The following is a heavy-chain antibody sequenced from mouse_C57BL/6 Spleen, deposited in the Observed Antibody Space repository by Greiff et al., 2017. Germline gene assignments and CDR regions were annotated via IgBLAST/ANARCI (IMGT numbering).Heavy chain of an antibody. V-gene: IGHV1-50*01. D-gene: IGHD1-1*01. CDR2: IDPSDSYT. CDR1: GYTFTSYW. CDR3: ASRSDYYGSSSPWFAY. J-gene: IGHJ3*01. Sequence: VQLQQSGAELVKPGASVKLSCKASGYTFTSYWMQWVKQRPGQGLEWIGEIDPSDSYTNYNQKFKDKATLTVDTSSSTAYMQLSSLTSEDSAVYYCASRSDYYGSSSPWFAYWGQGTLVTVSA.